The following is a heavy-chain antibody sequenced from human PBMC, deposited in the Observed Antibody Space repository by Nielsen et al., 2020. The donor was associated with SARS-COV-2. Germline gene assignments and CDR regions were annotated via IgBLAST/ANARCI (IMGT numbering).Heavy chain of an antibody. Sequence: SVKVSCKASGYTFTGHYMHWVRQAPGQGLEWMGWINLNSGGTNYAQKFQGRVSMTRDTSISTAYMELSRLRSDDTAVYYCARDLNLGMVRGHFDYWGQGTLVTVSS. CDR3: ARDLNLGMVRGHFDY. D-gene: IGHD3-10*01. V-gene: IGHV1-2*02. J-gene: IGHJ4*02. CDR1: GYTFTGHY. CDR2: INLNSGGT.